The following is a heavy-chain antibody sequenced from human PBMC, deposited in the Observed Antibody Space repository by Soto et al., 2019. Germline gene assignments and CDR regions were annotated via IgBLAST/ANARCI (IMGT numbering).Heavy chain of an antibody. CDR2: ISYDGSSQ. CDR3: ARAPNAGRAHY. CDR1: GFIFNRYA. Sequence: QVQLVQSGGGVVQPGKSLRLSCAASGFIFNRYAFNWVRQAPGKGLEWVAQISYDGSSQYYGDSVKGRFTISRDNSKNTRLLHISILRTEDTAVYECARAPNAGRAHYWGQGTLVTVSS. V-gene: IGHV3-30*15. J-gene: IGHJ4*02. D-gene: IGHD6-13*01.